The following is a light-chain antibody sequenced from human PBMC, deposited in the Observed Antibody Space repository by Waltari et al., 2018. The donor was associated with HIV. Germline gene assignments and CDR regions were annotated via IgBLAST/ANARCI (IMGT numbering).Light chain of an antibody. CDR2: GAS. Sequence: ELVLTPSPGTLSLSPGERATLSCRASQSVNANFFAWYQQRPGQAPRLLIYGASTRAPGIPDRFSGSGSGTDFTLTISRLEPEDFAVYYCHQYGNSPSTFGQGTTLDIK. CDR3: HQYGNSPST. CDR1: QSVNANF. V-gene: IGKV3-20*01. J-gene: IGKJ2*01.